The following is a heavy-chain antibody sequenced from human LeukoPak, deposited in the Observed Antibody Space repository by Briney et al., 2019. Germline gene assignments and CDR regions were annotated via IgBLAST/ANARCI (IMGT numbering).Heavy chain of an antibody. CDR1: GGSFSGYY. CDR3: ARGRRSVTMIVVVPPGFDY. D-gene: IGHD3-22*01. Sequence: SETLSLTCAVYGGSFSGYYWSCIRQPPGQGLELIGEINHSGRTNYNPSLKSRVTISVDTSKNQFSLKLSSVTAADTAVYYCARGRRSVTMIVVVPPGFDYWGQGTLVTVSS. CDR2: INHSGRT. J-gene: IGHJ4*02. V-gene: IGHV4-34*01.